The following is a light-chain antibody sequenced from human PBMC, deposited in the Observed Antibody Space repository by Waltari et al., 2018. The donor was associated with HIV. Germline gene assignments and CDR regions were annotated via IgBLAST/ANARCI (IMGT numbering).Light chain of an antibody. V-gene: IGKV3-20*01. Sequence: ENVLTQSPGTLSLSPVARATLSCRDSQRVSRSYLVWYQQKPGQAPSLLISGASSRATGIPDRFSGSGSGTDFTLTIRRLEPEDLAVYYCQQFGSSPYTFGQGTKLEIK. CDR3: QQFGSSPYT. J-gene: IGKJ2*01. CDR2: GAS. CDR1: QRVSRSY.